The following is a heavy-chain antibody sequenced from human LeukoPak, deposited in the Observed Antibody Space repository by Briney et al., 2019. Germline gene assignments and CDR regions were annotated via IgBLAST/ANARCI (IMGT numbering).Heavy chain of an antibody. Sequence: GGSLRLSCEASGCNFNIYSMNWVRQAPGKGREWVSYITGGGTPIYYGDSVKGRFTIFRDNAKNSLYLQMNSLRVEDTAVYYCARGLQWGFDWWGQGTLVTVSS. D-gene: IGHD1-26*01. CDR3: ARGLQWGFDW. V-gene: IGHV3-48*01. CDR1: GCNFNIYS. CDR2: ITGGGTPI. J-gene: IGHJ4*02.